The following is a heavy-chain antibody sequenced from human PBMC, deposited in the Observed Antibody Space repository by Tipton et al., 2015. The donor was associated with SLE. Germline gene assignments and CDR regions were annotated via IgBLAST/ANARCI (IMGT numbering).Heavy chain of an antibody. J-gene: IGHJ3*02. V-gene: IGHV4-61*05. Sequence: TLSLTCTVSGDSIRSTSYNWGWIRQPPGKGLEWIGYIFDNGNSNYDPSLKSRVTISIDTSKNQFSLRLTSLTAADTAVYYCARGPPITIFGVVINDAFDIWGQGTMVTVSS. CDR1: GDSIRSTSYN. CDR2: IFDNGNS. D-gene: IGHD3-3*01. CDR3: ARGPPITIFGVVINDAFDI.